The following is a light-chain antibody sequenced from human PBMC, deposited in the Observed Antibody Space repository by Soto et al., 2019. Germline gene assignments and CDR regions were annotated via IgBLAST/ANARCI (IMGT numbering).Light chain of an antibody. CDR1: QSVSSY. Sequence: EIVLTQSPGTLSLSPGERATLSCRASQSVSSYLAWYQQKPGQAPRLLIYDASNRATGIPARFSGSGSGTDFTLTISSLEPEDFAVYYCQQRSILITFGQGTRLEIK. J-gene: IGKJ5*01. CDR3: QQRSILIT. CDR2: DAS. V-gene: IGKV3-11*01.